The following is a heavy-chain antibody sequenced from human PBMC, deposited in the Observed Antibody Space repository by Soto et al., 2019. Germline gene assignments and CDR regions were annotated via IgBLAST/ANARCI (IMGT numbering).Heavy chain of an antibody. CDR2: ISSSGSTI. CDR1: GFTFSSYE. J-gene: IGHJ4*02. D-gene: IGHD3-22*01. V-gene: IGHV3-48*03. Sequence: QTGGSLRLSCAASGFTFSSYEMNWVRQAPGKGLEWVSYISSSGSTIYYADSVKGRFTISRDNAKNSLYLQMNSLRAEDTAVYYCAREYYYDSRVPPGDYWGQGTLVTVSS. CDR3: AREYYYDSRVPPGDY.